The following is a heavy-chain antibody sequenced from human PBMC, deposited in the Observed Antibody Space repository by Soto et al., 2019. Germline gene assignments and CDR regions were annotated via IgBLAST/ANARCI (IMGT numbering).Heavy chain of an antibody. CDR1: GGSISSYY. Sequence: QVQLQESGPGLVKPSETMSLSCTVSGGSISSYYWSWFRQSPGKRMEWIGYVHHSWGSSYNPSLQSRVAISLDTSESQFSLKVTSVTATDPAVYYCARQGFGPLHGLVDVWGQGTTVTVSS. V-gene: IGHV4-59*08. J-gene: IGHJ6*02. D-gene: IGHD3-10*01. CDR3: ARQGFGPLHGLVDV. CDR2: VHHSWGS.